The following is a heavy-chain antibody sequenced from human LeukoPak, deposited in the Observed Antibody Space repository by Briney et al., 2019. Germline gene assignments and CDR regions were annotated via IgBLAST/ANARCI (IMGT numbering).Heavy chain of an antibody. CDR2: INAANGNT. D-gene: IGHD3-10*01. V-gene: IGHV1-3*01. Sequence: ASVKVSCKAAGQSITNFAMHWVRQAPGQRPEWMGWINAANGNTRYSQKLQGRVTITRDTSASTAYVELSSLRSEDTAVYYCARMTTGKFDYWGQGTLVTVSS. CDR3: ARMTTGKFDY. J-gene: IGHJ4*02. CDR1: GQSITNFA.